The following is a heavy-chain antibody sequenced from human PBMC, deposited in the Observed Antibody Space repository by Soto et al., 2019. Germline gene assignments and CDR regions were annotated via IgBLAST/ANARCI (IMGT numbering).Heavy chain of an antibody. D-gene: IGHD5-12*01. V-gene: IGHV3-53*01. Sequence: ESLRLSCAASGFSVSSTYMSWVRQAPGKELEWVSTLSDRGTSHYADSVTGRFSVSRDNSKNTLYLQMNGLRADDTAIYFCAGDYASGGYDYRGQGTQVTVS. J-gene: IGHJ4*02. CDR2: LSDRGTS. CDR3: AGDYASGGYDY. CDR1: GFSVSSTY.